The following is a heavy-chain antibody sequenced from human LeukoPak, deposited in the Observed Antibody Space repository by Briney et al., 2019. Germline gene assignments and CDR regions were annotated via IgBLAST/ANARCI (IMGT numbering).Heavy chain of an antibody. Sequence: GESLKISCKGSGYSFTSYWSGWVRQMPGKGLERIGIIYPGDSDTRYSPSFQGQVTISADKSISTAYLQWLSLKASDTAMYYCARQDGGTYFDYWGQGTLVTVSS. CDR3: ARQDGGTYFDY. CDR1: GYSFTSYW. CDR2: IYPGDSDT. V-gene: IGHV5-51*01. D-gene: IGHD1-1*01. J-gene: IGHJ4*02.